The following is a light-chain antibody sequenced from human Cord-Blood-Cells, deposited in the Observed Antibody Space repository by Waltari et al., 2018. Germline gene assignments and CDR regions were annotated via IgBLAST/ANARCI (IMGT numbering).Light chain of an antibody. CDR3: CSYAGSSTYV. CDR1: RSDVGSYNL. J-gene: IGLJ1*01. CDR2: EVS. V-gene: IGLV2-23*02. Sequence: QSALTQPASVSGSPGQSITISCTGTRSDVGSYNLVPWYQQHPGKAPKPMIYEVSKRPSGVSNRFSGSKSGNTASLTISGLQAEDEADYYCCSYAGSSTYVFGTGTKVTVL.